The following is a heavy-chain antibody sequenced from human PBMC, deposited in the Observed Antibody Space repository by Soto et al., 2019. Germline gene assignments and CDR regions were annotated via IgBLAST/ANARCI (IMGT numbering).Heavy chain of an antibody. CDR2: ISAYNGNT. Sequence: ASVKVSCKASGYTFTSYGISWVRQAPGQGLEWMGWISAYNGNTNYAQKLQGRVTMTTDASTSTAYMELRSLRSDDTAVYYCARVDEQLPYFDYWGQGTLVTVSS. CDR1: GYTFTSYG. V-gene: IGHV1-18*01. J-gene: IGHJ4*02. D-gene: IGHD6-13*01. CDR3: ARVDEQLPYFDY.